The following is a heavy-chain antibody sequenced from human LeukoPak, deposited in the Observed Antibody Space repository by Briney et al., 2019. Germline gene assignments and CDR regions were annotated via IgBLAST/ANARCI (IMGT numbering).Heavy chain of an antibody. V-gene: IGHV3-23*01. D-gene: IGHD2-15*01. Sequence: GGSLRLSCVASGFTFSTYAMNWVRQAPGKGLEWVSAISGSGGSTYYADSVKGRFTISRDNSKNTLYLQMNSLRAEDTALYYCAKRYCSGGICSYFDYWGQGTLVTVSS. CDR1: GFTFSTYA. CDR2: ISGSGGST. CDR3: AKRYCSGGICSYFDY. J-gene: IGHJ4*02.